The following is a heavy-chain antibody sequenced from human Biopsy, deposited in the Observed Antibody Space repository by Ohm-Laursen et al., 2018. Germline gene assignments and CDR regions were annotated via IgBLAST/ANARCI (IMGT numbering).Heavy chain of an antibody. CDR2: ITPNSGGV. V-gene: IGHV1-2*02. Sequence: ASVKVSCKASGYTFTDNYISWVRQAPGQGLEWMAWITPNSGGVNYAQRFQGRITVTRDTSTSTVYMELKSLTSDDTAVYYCARDALVFSGSLGYFDLWGRGTLVSVSS. D-gene: IGHD1-26*01. J-gene: IGHJ2*01. CDR1: GYTFTDNY. CDR3: ARDALVFSGSLGYFDL.